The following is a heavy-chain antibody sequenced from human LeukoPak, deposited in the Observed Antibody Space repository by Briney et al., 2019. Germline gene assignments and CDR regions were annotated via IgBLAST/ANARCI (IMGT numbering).Heavy chain of an antibody. CDR1: GGSISSYY. V-gene: IGHV4-59*01. CDR2: IHYSGST. Sequence: SETLSLTCTVSGGSISSYYWSWIRQPPGKGLEWIGYIHYSGSTNYNPSLKSRVTISVDTSKNQFSLKLSSVTAADTAVYYCARYQRPYYFDYWGQGTLVTVSS. CDR3: ARYQRPYYFDY. D-gene: IGHD6-25*01. J-gene: IGHJ4*02.